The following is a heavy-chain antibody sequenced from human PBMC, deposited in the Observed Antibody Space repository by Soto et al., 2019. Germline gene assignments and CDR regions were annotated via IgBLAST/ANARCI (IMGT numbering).Heavy chain of an antibody. CDR2: IIPIFGTA. CDR3: ARTHRYYYDSSGYYSPFDY. CDR1: GGTFSSYA. J-gene: IGHJ4*02. V-gene: IGHV1-69*13. Sequence: ASVKVSCKASGGTFSSYAISWVRQAPGQGLEWMGGIIPIFGTANYAQKLQGRVTITADESTSTAYMELSSLRSEDTAVYYCARTHRYYYDSSGYYSPFDYWGQGTLVTVSS. D-gene: IGHD3-22*01.